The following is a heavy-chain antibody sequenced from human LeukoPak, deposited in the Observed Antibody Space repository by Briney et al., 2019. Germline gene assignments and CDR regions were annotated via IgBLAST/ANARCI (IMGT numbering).Heavy chain of an antibody. CDR3: ARGRSRGYSYGPYYYYYYMDV. D-gene: IGHD5-18*01. CDR2: ISSSGSTI. V-gene: IGHV3-48*03. CDR1: GFTFSSYE. J-gene: IGHJ6*03. Sequence: GGSLRLSCAASGFTFSSYEMNWVRQAPGKGLEWVSYISSSGSTIYYADSVKGRFTISRDNAKNSLYLQMNSLRAEDTAVYYCARGRSRGYSYGPYYYYYYMDVWGKGTTVTVSS.